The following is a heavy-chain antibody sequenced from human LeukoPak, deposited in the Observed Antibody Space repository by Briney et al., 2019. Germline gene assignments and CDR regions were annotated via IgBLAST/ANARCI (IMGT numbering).Heavy chain of an antibody. D-gene: IGHD1-26*01. CDR2: ISYDGNNK. Sequence: GRSLRLSCAASGFTFSTYAIHWVRQAPGKGLEWVAIISYDGNNKFYADSVKGRFTISRDNSKNTLYLQMNSLRAEDTAVYYCARTSGSYWGSYFDYWGQGTLVTVSS. CDR1: GFTFSTYA. V-gene: IGHV3-30-3*01. J-gene: IGHJ4*02. CDR3: ARTSGSYWGSYFDY.